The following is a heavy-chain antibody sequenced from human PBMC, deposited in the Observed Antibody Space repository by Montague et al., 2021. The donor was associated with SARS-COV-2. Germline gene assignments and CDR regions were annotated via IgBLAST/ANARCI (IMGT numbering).Heavy chain of an antibody. Sequence: SGGSTYYADSVKSRFTISRDNSKNTLYLQMNSLRAEDTAVYYCAKGELITMIVVFTLLDDWVKGT. CDR2: SGGST. V-gene: IGHV3-23*01. CDR3: AKGELITMIVVFTLLDD. J-gene: IGHJ4*02. D-gene: IGHD3-22*01.